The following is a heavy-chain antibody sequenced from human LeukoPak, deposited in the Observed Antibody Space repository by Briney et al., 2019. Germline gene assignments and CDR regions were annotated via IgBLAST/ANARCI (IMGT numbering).Heavy chain of an antibody. Sequence: GGSLRLSCAVSGFTLSSYAMSWVRQAPGKGLEWVSGLSGNGLDTYYADSVKGRFTISRDNYKKTLFLNMNRLRAEDTAIYYCAKDTVRYYDFWGGDFDYWGQGALITVSS. J-gene: IGHJ4*02. CDR1: GFTLSSYA. CDR3: AKDTVRYYDFWGGDFDY. V-gene: IGHV3-23*01. D-gene: IGHD3-3*01. CDR2: LSGNGLDT.